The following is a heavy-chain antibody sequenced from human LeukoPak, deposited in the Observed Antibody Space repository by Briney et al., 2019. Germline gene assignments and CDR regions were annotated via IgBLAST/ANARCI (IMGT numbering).Heavy chain of an antibody. D-gene: IGHD2-8*02. CDR3: ARGVPTGVDYFDY. Sequence: PGGSLRLSCAASGFTFSNYWMSWVRQAPGKGLEWVAVIKRDGSEKYYVDSVKGRFTISRDNAKNSLYLQMNSLRAEDTAVYYCARGVPTGVDYFDYWGQGTLVTVSS. CDR1: GFTFSNYW. J-gene: IGHJ4*02. V-gene: IGHV3-7*01. CDR2: IKRDGSEK.